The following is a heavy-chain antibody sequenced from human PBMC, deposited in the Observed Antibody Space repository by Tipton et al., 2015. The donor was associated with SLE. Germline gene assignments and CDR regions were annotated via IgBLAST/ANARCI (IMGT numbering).Heavy chain of an antibody. CDR1: GGSISSHY. Sequence: TLSLTCTVSGGSISSHYWSWIRQPPGKGLEWIGCIYYSGSTSYNPSLKSRVTISVDTSKNQFSLKLSSVTAADTAVYYCARDTTGYLLSDYWGQGTLVTVSS. CDR3: ARDTTGYLLSDY. CDR2: IYYSGST. D-gene: IGHD3-9*01. V-gene: IGHV4-59*11. J-gene: IGHJ4*02.